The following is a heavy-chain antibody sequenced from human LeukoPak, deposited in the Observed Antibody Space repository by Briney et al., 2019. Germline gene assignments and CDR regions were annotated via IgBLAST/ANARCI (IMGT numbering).Heavy chain of an antibody. J-gene: IGHJ4*02. CDR1: GFSLTSSAVA. D-gene: IGHD6-13*01. CDR2: IYWDDDK. CDR3: AHRLEAAVFDY. Sequence: SGPTLVNPTQTLTLTCTISGFSLTSSAVAVGWIRQPPGKALEWLALIYWDDDKRYSPSLKSRLTITKDTSKNQVVLIMTNMGPVDTATYFCAHRLEAAVFDYWGQGALVTVSS. V-gene: IGHV2-5*02.